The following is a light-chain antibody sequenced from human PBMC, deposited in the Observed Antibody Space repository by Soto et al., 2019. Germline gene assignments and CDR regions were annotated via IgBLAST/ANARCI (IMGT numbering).Light chain of an antibody. CDR3: TSYTVSNTVV. CDR1: SSDVGGYKY. CDR2: VVS. J-gene: IGLJ2*01. Sequence: QSALTQPRSVSGSPGQSVTISCTGTSSDVGGYKYVSWYQHHPGRAPKLLIYVVSNRPSGISNRFSGSKSGTTASLTISGLQAEDEADYYCTSYTVSNTVVFGGGTKVTVL. V-gene: IGLV2-11*01.